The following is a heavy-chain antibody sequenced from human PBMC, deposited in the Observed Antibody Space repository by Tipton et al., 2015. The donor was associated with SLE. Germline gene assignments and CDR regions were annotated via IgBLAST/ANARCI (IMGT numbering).Heavy chain of an antibody. CDR3: AKGVNCDFWSGLEP. CDR1: GFTFSGYA. J-gene: IGHJ5*02. V-gene: IGHV3-30-3*01. Sequence: SLRLSCAASGFTFSGYAMHWGLQAPGKVLEWSAVLSFDGSKKYYAAPVKGRFTISRDNSKNMLNLQMNSLRAEDTAVYYCAKGVNCDFWSGLEPLGPGTMDTVS. D-gene: IGHD3-3*01. CDR2: LSFDGSKK.